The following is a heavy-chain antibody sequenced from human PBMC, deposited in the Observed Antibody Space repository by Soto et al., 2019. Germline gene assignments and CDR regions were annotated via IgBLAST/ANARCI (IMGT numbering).Heavy chain of an antibody. J-gene: IGHJ4*02. V-gene: IGHV3-64D*06. Sequence: LRLSCSASGFTFSSYAMHWVRQAPGKGLEYVSAISSNGGSTYYADSVKGRFTISRDNSKNTLYLQMSSLRAEDTAVYYCVKEMYYDILTGHGFDYWGQGTLVTVSS. CDR1: GFTFSSYA. CDR2: ISSNGGST. D-gene: IGHD3-9*01. CDR3: VKEMYYDILTGHGFDY.